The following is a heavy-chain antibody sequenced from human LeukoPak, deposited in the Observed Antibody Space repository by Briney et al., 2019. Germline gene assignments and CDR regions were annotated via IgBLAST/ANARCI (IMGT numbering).Heavy chain of an antibody. J-gene: IGHJ4*02. V-gene: IGHV4-38-2*02. CDR3: ARGEYQLPPGY. Sequence: SETLSLTCTVSGYSISSGYYWGWIRQPPGKGLEWSGSIYHSGSTYYNPSLKSRVTISVDTSKNQFSLKLSSVTAADTAVYYCARGEYQLPPGYWGQGTLVTVSS. CDR2: IYHSGST. D-gene: IGHD2-2*01. CDR1: GYSISSGYY.